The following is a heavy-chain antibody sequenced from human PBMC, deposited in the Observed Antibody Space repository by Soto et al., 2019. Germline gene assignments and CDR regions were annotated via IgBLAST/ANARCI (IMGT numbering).Heavy chain of an antibody. D-gene: IGHD3-3*01. CDR3: ARDVAGDLWGGYYWYFDL. CDR2: IYANGNT. J-gene: IGHJ2*01. V-gene: IGHV4-4*07. Sequence: QVQLQESGPGLVKPSETLSLTCTVSGGSISSYYWSWIRQPAGKGLEWIGRIYANGNTDYNPSLKSRALVSVDTSKNQFSLNLISSTAADTAVYYCARDVAGDLWGGYYWYFDLWGRGTLVTVSS. CDR1: GGSISSYY.